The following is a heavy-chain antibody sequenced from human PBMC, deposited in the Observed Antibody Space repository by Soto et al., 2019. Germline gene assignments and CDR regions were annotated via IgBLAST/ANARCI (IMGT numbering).Heavy chain of an antibody. CDR2: ISSSSSYI. CDR1: GFTFSSYS. J-gene: IGHJ6*02. D-gene: IGHD2-2*01. Sequence: EVQLVESGGGLVKPGGSLRLSCAASGFTFSSYSMNWVRQAPGKGLEWVSSISSSSSYIYYADSVKGRFTISRDNAKNSLDLQMNSLRAEDTAVYYCARDTGEDIVVVPAATYYYYGMDVWGQGTTVTVSS. V-gene: IGHV3-21*01. CDR3: ARDTGEDIVVVPAATYYYYGMDV.